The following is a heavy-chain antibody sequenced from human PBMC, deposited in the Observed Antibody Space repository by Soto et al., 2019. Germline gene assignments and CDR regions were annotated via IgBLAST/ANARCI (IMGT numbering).Heavy chain of an antibody. CDR1: GDSVSSNSAV. J-gene: IGHJ5*02. CDR2: TYYRSRRYN. CDR3: ARGRDGVKVPWFDP. V-gene: IGHV6-1*01. D-gene: IGHD3-3*01. Sequence: SQTLSLTCAISGDSVSSNSAVWNWIRQSPSRGLEWLGRTYYRSRRYNEYAVSVKSRITISPDTSKNQFSLQLNSVTPEDTAVYYCARGRDGVKVPWFDPWGQGTLVT.